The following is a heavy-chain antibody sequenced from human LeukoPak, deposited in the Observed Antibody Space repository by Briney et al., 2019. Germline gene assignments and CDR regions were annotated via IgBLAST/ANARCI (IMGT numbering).Heavy chain of an antibody. CDR1: GGSISSYY. V-gene: IGHV4-59*08. J-gene: IGHJ4*02. CDR3: ARRTYGSGSYKFDY. Sequence: PSETLSLTCTVSGGSISSYYWSWIRQPPGKRLEWIGYIYYSGSTNYNPSLKSRVTISVDTSKNQFSLKLSSVTAADTAVYYCARRTYGSGSYKFDYWGQGTLVTVSS. D-gene: IGHD3-10*01. CDR2: IYYSGST.